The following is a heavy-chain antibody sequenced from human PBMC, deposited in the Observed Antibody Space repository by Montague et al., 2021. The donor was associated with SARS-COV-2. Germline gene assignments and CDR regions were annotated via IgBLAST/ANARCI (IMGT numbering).Heavy chain of an antibody. V-gene: IGHV4-59*08. D-gene: IGHD3-10*01. CDR3: ARQGNSGNLIDY. Sequence: SETLSLTCTVSGVSISSYYWTWIRQPPGKGLEWIGNIYYSGNTHYNPSLKSRVTISVDTSKNQFSLTLSSVTAADTAIYYCARQGNSGNLIDYWGQGTLVTVSS. CDR2: IYYSGNT. J-gene: IGHJ4*02. CDR1: GVSISSYY.